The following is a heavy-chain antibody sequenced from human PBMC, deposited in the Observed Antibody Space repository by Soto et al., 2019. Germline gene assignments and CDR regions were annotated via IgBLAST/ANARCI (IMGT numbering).Heavy chain of an antibody. V-gene: IGHV1-46*01. CDR1: GYTFTSCY. J-gene: IGHJ5*02. D-gene: IGHD3-22*01. CDR2: INPSGGST. CDR3: ARGRQRYDSSGYYYGRSDWFDP. Sequence: ASVKVSFKASGYTFTSCYIHWVRQAPGQGLECMGIINPSGGSTSYAQKFQGRVTMTRDTSTSTVYMELSSLRSEDTAVYYCARGRQRYDSSGYYYGRSDWFDPWGQGTLVTVSS.